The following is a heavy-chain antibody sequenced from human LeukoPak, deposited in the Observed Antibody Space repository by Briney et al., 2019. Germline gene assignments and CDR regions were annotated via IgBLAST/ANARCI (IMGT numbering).Heavy chain of an antibody. Sequence: SETLSLTCTVSGGSISSYYWSWIRQPPGKGLEWIGYIYYSGSTNYNPSLKSRVTISVDTSKNQFSLKLSSVTAADTAVYYCARAKYSGSYSYYFDYWGQGTLVTVSP. J-gene: IGHJ4*02. CDR3: ARAKYSGSYSYYFDY. CDR1: GGSISSYY. V-gene: IGHV4-59*01. D-gene: IGHD1-26*01. CDR2: IYYSGST.